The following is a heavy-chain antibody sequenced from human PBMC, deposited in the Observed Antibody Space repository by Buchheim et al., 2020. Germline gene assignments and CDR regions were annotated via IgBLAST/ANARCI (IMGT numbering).Heavy chain of an antibody. J-gene: IGHJ4*02. CDR1: GYSFTSFD. D-gene: IGHD2/OR15-2a*01. CDR3: ARGRGFYFPFY. Sequence: QVRLVQSGAEVKKPGASVKVSCKASGYSFTSFDINWVRQATGQGLEWMGGINTATGDTAYAQKFQGRVTLTRDTSITTAYLELGALTSADTAMYYCARGRGFYFPFYWGQGTL. V-gene: IGHV1-8*01. CDR2: INTATGDT.